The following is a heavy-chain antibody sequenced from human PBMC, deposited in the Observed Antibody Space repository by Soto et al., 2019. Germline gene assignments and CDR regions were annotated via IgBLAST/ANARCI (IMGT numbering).Heavy chain of an antibody. CDR3: VRGSYGDYDS. Sequence: EVQLVESGGGLVKPGGSLRLSCAASGFTFSAYTMNWVRQAPGKGLEWVSSLDPSSTYIYYADSVKGRFTLSRDNAKNSLFLRLNSLRADDTALHYCVRGSYGDYDSWGQGTLVTVSS. CDR2: LDPSSTYI. CDR1: GFTFSAYT. V-gene: IGHV3-21*02. J-gene: IGHJ5*01. D-gene: IGHD4-17*01.